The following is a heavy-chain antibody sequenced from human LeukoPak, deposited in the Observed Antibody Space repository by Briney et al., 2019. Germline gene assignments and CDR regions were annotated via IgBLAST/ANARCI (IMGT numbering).Heavy chain of an antibody. CDR3: ARDPMDCSGGSCYIHYYYYMDV. CDR2: INPNSGGT. J-gene: IGHJ6*03. D-gene: IGHD2-15*01. Sequence: GASVKVSCKASGYTFTGYYMHWVRQAPGQGLEWMGWINPNSGGTNYAQKFQGRVTMTRDTSISTAYMELSRLRSDDTAVYYCARDPMDCSGGSCYIHYYYYMDVWGKGTTVTVSS. CDR1: GYTFTGYY. V-gene: IGHV1-2*02.